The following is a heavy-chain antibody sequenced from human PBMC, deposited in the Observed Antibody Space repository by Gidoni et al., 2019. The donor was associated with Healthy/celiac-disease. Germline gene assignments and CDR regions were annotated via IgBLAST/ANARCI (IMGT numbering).Heavy chain of an antibody. Sequence: QVQLVESGGGVVQPGRSLRLSCAASGFTFSSYGMHWVRQAPGKGLEWVAVISYDGSNKYYADSVKGRFTISRDNSKNTLYLQMNSLRAEDTAVYYCAGEGNRLSFDYWGQGTLVTVSS. CDR1: GFTFSSYG. V-gene: IGHV3-30*03. D-gene: IGHD5-12*01. J-gene: IGHJ4*02. CDR3: AGEGNRLSFDY. CDR2: ISYDGSNK.